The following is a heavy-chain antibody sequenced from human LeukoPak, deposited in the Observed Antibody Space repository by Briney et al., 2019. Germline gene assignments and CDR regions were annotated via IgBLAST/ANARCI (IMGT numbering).Heavy chain of an antibody. CDR3: AKRGVVIRVILVGFHKEAYYFDS. CDR2: ISDSGGRT. D-gene: IGHD3-22*01. V-gene: IGHV3-23*01. CDR1: GITLSNYG. J-gene: IGHJ4*02. Sequence: GGSLRLSCAVSGITLSNYGMSWVRQAPGKGLEGVAGISDSGGRTNYADSVKGRFTISRDNPKNTLYLQMNSLSAEDTAVYFCAKRGVVIRVILVGFHKEAYYFDSWGQGALVTVSS.